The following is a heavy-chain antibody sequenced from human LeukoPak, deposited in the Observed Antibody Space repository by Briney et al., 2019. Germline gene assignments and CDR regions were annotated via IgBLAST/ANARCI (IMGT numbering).Heavy chain of an antibody. CDR2: VFDSGGT. J-gene: IGHJ4*02. CDR1: GGSISNYW. Sequence: SETLSLTCTVPGGSISNYWWSWIRQPPGKGLEWIGYVFDSGGTNYNPSLKSRVTLSVDTSKKQFSLKLSSVTAADTAVYYCARGYSSSWNYFDYWGQGTLVTVSS. D-gene: IGHD6-13*01. CDR3: ARGYSSSWNYFDY. V-gene: IGHV4-59*01.